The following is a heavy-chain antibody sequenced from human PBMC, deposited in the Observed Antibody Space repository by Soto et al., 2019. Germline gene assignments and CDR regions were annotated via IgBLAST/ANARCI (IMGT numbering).Heavy chain of an antibody. D-gene: IGHD3-3*01. Sequence: QVQLQQRGAGLLKPSETLSLTCGVYGGSLSGYYWSWNRQLPGKGLEWIGEITPGGSAAYHPSLRRRAAISLDTSKNQISLEMNSVTVADTGVYYCARGGGWRWTPPWGQGTLVTVSS. CDR2: ITPGGSA. CDR1: GGSLSGYY. V-gene: IGHV4-34*01. J-gene: IGHJ4*02. CDR3: ARGGGWRWTPP.